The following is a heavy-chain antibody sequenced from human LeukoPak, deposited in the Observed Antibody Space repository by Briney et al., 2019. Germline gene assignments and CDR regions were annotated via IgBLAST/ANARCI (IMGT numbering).Heavy chain of an antibody. CDR1: GYTFTSYG. Sequence: EASVKVSCKASGYTFTSYGISWVRQAPGQGLEWMGWISAYNGNTNYAQKLQGRVTMTTDTSTSTAYMELRSLRSDDTAVYYCAREGGIARPPYLYYYIDVWGKGTTVTVSS. CDR2: ISAYNGNT. CDR3: AREGGIARPPYLYYYIDV. V-gene: IGHV1-18*01. J-gene: IGHJ6*03. D-gene: IGHD6-6*01.